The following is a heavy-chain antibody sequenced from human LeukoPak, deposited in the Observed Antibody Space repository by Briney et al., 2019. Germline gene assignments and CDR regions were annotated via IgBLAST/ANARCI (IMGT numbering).Heavy chain of an antibody. CDR3: ARPAYGGGPDAFDI. J-gene: IGHJ3*02. CDR2: IYTSGST. V-gene: IGHV4-4*07. CDR1: GGSISSYY. D-gene: IGHD4-23*01. Sequence: SETLSLTCTVSGGSISSYYWSRIRKPARKGLDWIGHIYTSGSTNYNPSLKSRVTMSVDTSKNQFSLKLTSMTAADTAVYYCARPAYGGGPDAFDIWGQGTMVTVSS.